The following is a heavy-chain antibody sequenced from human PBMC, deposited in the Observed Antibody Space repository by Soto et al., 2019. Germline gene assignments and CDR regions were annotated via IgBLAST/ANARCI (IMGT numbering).Heavy chain of an antibody. CDR2: IYYSGST. CDR3: ARRCVSVAKDD. V-gene: IGHV4-39*01. D-gene: IGHD5-12*01. CDR1: GGSISSSSYY. J-gene: IGHJ4*02. Sequence: SETLSLTCTVSGGSISSSSYYWGWIRQPPGKGLEWIGSIYYSGSTCYNPSLKSRVTISVDTSKNQFSLKLSSVTAADTAVYYSARRCVSVAKDDWGQGTLVTVSS.